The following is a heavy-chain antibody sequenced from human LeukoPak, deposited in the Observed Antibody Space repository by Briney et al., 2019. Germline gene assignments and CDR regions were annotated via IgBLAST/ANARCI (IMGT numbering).Heavy chain of an antibody. D-gene: IGHD6-6*01. J-gene: IGHJ4*02. V-gene: IGHV4-34*01. CDR2: INHSGST. Sequence: SETLSLTCAVYGGSFGGYYWSWIRQPPGKGLEWIGEINHSGSTNYNPSLKSRVTISVGTSKNQFSLKLSSVTAADTAVYYCARDVAARPAWGQGTLVTVSS. CDR1: GGSFGGYY. CDR3: ARDVAARPA.